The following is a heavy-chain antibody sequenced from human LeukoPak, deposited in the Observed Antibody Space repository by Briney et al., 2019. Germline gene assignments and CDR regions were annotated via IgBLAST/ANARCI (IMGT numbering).Heavy chain of an antibody. CDR3: AKARIAAAGTGAFDV. D-gene: IGHD6-13*01. J-gene: IGHJ3*01. CDR2: ISSSSSYI. Sequence: GGSLRLSCAASGFTFSSYSMNWVRQAPGKGLEWVSSISSSSSYIYYADSVKGRFTISRDNSKNSLYLQMNSLRDEDTAVYYCAKARIAAAGTGAFDVWGQGTMVTVSS. V-gene: IGHV3-21*04. CDR1: GFTFSSYS.